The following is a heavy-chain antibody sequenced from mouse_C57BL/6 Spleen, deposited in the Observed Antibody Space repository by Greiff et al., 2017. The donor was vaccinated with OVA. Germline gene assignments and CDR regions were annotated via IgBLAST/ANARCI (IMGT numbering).Heavy chain of an antibody. J-gene: IGHJ2*01. CDR3: AREHYYSSSFDY. D-gene: IGHD1-1*01. Sequence: EVQLQESGPGLVKPSQSLSLTCSVSGYSITSGYYWYWIRQFPGNKLEWVGFISYDGSNNYNPSLKNQNSFTRDTSTNQFFLKLNSVTTEDTATYYCAREHYYSSSFDYWGQGTTLTVSA. CDR1: GYSITSGYY. CDR2: ISYDGSN. V-gene: IGHV3-6*01.